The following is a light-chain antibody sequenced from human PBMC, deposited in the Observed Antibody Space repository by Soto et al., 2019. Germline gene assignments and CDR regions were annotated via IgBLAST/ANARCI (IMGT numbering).Light chain of an antibody. V-gene: IGKV1-39*01. CDR1: QNIDMY. J-gene: IGKJ1*01. Sequence: DIQMTQSPSSLSASVGDTVTITCRASQNIDMYLNWYQQRPGKAPKVLISGASNLQSGVSSRFSGSGSGTDFTLTIHSLQPEDFATYSCQHTFSVPPWTFGQGTKVEVK. CDR3: QHTFSVPPWT. CDR2: GAS.